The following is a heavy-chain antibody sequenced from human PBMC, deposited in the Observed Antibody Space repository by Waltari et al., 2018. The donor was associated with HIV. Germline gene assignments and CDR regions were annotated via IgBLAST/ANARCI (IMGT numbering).Heavy chain of an antibody. D-gene: IGHD6-13*01. J-gene: IGHJ6*02. Sequence: QVHLVESGGGVVQPGGSLKLSCAASGFTFSNYLMHWVRRAPGKGLEWVTFIYYDGNNKNYADSVKGRFTISRDNSKKTVYLQMNSLRHEDTALYYCARGGLAISPAGTRLYTGMDVWGQGTTVTVSS. CDR2: IYYDGNNK. V-gene: IGHV3-30*02. CDR1: GFTFSNYL. CDR3: ARGGLAISPAGTRLYTGMDV.